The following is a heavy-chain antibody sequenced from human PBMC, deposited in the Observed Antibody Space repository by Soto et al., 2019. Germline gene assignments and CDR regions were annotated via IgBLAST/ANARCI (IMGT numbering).Heavy chain of an antibody. CDR2: IYYSGST. CDR3: AIVSTYCSSTSCHYYYYYYMDV. V-gene: IGHV4-59*01. D-gene: IGHD2-2*01. J-gene: IGHJ6*03. CDR1: GGSISSYY. Sequence: PSETLSLTCTVSGGSISSYYWSWIRQPPGKGLEWIGYIYYSGSTNYNPSLKSRVTISVDTSKNQFSLKLSSVTAADTAVYYCAIVSTYCSSTSCHYYYYYYMDVWGKGTTVTVSS.